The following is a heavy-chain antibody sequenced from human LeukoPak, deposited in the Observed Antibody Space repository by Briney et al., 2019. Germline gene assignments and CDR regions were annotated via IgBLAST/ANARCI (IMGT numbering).Heavy chain of an antibody. J-gene: IGHJ3*02. V-gene: IGHV3-53*01. CDR3: ATRALYTYGALYAFDI. CDR1: GFTVSSNY. Sequence: GGSLRLSCAASGFTVSSNYMNWVRQAPGKGLEWVSVIYSGGSTYYADSVRGRFTISRDSSKNTLYLQMNSLRAEDTAVYYCATRALYTYGALYAFDIWGQGTMVTVSS. D-gene: IGHD5-18*01. CDR2: IYSGGST.